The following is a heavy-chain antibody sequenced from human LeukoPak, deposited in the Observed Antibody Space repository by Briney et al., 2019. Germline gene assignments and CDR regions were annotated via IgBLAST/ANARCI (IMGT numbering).Heavy chain of an antibody. CDR1: GGSISSYY. D-gene: IGHD1-26*01. V-gene: IGHV4-59*01. J-gene: IGHJ6*02. CDR2: IYYSGST. CDR3: ARVWGSGSSGSYYYYYGMDV. Sequence: SETLSLTCTVSGGSISSYYWSWIRQPPGKGLEWIGYIYYSGSTNYNPSLKSRVTISVDTSKNQFSLKLSSVTAADTAVYYCARVWGSGSSGSYYYYYGMDVWGQGTTVTVSS.